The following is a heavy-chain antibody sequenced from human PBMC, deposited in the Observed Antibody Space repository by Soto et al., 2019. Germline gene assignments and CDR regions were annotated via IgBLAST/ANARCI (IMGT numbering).Heavy chain of an antibody. V-gene: IGHV4-4*02. J-gene: IGHJ6*02. CDR2: IYHSGST. Sequence: SETLSLTCAVSVGSISSSNWWIWVRQPPWKGLEWIGEIYHSGSTNYNPSLKSRVTISLYKSKNQFSLKLSSVTAADTAVYYCARYSYYDFWSGYGVYGMDVWGQGTKVTVSS. CDR3: ARYSYYDFWSGYGVYGMDV. D-gene: IGHD3-3*01. CDR1: VGSISSSNW.